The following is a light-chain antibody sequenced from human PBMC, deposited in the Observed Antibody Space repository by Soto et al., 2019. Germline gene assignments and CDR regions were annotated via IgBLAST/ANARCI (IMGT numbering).Light chain of an antibody. V-gene: IGLV2-14*01. J-gene: IGLJ1*01. CDR3: SSYTSSNYV. CDR1: SSDVGGYNY. Sequence: QSALTQPASVSGSPGQSITISCTGTSSDVGGYNYVSWYQQHPGKAPKLMIYDVNNRPSGVSNRFSGSKSGNTASLTISGLQAEDEADYYCSSYTSSNYVFGTGTKVTVL. CDR2: DVN.